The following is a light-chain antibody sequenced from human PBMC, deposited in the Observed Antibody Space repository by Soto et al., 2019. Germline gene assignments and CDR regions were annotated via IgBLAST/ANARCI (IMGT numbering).Light chain of an antibody. J-gene: IGKJ5*01. V-gene: IGKV3-20*01. CDR2: GAS. CDR3: QQYGGSPIT. CDR1: QSVTTR. Sequence: IVLTQSPGTLSLSPGERVTLSCRASQSVTTRLAWYQHKPGQAPRLLMSGASSRASGVPVRFSGSGSGTDFTLTISRXEPEDFALYYCQQYGGSPITFGLGTRLEIK.